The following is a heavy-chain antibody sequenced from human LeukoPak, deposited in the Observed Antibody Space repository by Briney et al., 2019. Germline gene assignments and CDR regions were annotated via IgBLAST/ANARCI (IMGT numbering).Heavy chain of an antibody. CDR1: GGSISDHY. Sequence: SETLSLTCTVSGGSISDHYWSWIRQPPGKGLEWIGYIYYSGSTNYNPSLKSRVTISVDTSKNQFSLKLSSVTAADTAVYYCASTSGKNKYFQHWGQGTLVTVSS. J-gene: IGHJ1*01. CDR2: IYYSGST. V-gene: IGHV4-59*11. D-gene: IGHD3-3*01. CDR3: ASTSGKNKYFQH.